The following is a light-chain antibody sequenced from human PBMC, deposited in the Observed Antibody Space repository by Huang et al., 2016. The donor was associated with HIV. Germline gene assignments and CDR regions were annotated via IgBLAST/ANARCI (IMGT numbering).Light chain of an antibody. Sequence: DIVMTQTPLSLPVTPGGLASISCRSSQSLLDTEDGNTYLDWYVQKPGQPTQLLIHTRSYRASGVPDRFSGSGSDTDFTLKISRVESEDVGVYYCMQRLEFPSRTFGQGTKVEI. CDR2: TRS. CDR1: QSLLDTEDGNTY. V-gene: IGKV2-40*01. CDR3: MQRLEFPSRT. J-gene: IGKJ1*01.